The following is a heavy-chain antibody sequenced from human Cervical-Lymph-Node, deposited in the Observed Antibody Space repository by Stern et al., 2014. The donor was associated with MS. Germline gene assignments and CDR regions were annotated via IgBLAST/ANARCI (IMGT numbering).Heavy chain of an antibody. CDR1: GFSFSNYG. CDR3: ARGYSYYYDSFMGI. J-gene: IGHJ4*02. CDR2: IRYDGNDK. Sequence: VQLVESGGGVVQLGRPLRLFCAASGFSFSNYGMHCVRLVLGKGLVLGVVIRYDGNDKYYADSVKRRFVISRDNSKNTLHLQMNNLRAEDTAVYYCARGYSYYYDSFMGIWGQGTLVTVSS. V-gene: IGHV3-33*01. D-gene: IGHD3-22*01.